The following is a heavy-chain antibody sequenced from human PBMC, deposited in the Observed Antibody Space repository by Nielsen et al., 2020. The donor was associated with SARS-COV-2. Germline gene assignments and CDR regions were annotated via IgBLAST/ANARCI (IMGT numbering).Heavy chain of an antibody. CDR3: ARRSIGDTNWLDP. D-gene: IGHD3-16*01. CDR1: GYSFSTYW. CDR2: VYPDDSDT. Sequence: GESLKISCKGSGYSFSTYWIVWVRQMPGKGLEWMGMVYPDDSDTRYSPSFQGQVTISVDKSIRTAFLQWNSLKASDTAMYYCARRSIGDTNWLDPWGRGTLVTVSS. V-gene: IGHV5-51*01. J-gene: IGHJ5*02.